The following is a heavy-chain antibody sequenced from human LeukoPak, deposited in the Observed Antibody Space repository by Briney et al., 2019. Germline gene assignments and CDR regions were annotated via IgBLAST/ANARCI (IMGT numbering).Heavy chain of an antibody. CDR1: GFTFSSYG. Sequence: PGGSLRLSCAASGFTFSSYGMHWVRQAPGKGLEWVAVIWYDGSNKYYADSVKGRFTISRDNSKNTLFLQMNSLRAEDTAVYYCAREGSSGEHDYWGQGTLVTVSS. CDR3: AREGSSGEHDY. J-gene: IGHJ4*02. CDR2: IWYDGSNK. D-gene: IGHD3-22*01. V-gene: IGHV3-33*01.